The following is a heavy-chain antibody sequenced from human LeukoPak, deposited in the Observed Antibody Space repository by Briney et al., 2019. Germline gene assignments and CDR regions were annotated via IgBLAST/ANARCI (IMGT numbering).Heavy chain of an antibody. CDR3: ARDRGIVVPAAIS. CDR1: GVSISSYY. V-gene: IGHV4-59*01. CDR2: IYYSGST. Sequence: SETLSLTCTVSGVSISSYYWSWIRQPPGKGLEWIGYIYYSGSTNSNPSLKSRVSISVDTSKNQLSLKVNSVSAADTAVYYCARDRGIVVPAAISWGQGTLVTVSS. J-gene: IGHJ5*02. D-gene: IGHD2-2*02.